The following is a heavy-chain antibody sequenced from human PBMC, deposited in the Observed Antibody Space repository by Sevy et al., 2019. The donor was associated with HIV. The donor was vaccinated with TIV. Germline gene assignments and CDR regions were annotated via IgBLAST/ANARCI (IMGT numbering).Heavy chain of an antibody. CDR1: GFTFTTYT. CDR3: ARDLFSGGNAVYGY. D-gene: IGHD2-15*01. V-gene: IGHV3-21*01. Sequence: GGSLRLSCAASGFTFTTYTMNWVRQAPGKGLEWVSSITSSSNYIYYADSVKGRFTISRDNAKDSVYLQMNSVRAEDTAVYYCARDLFSGGNAVYGYWGQGTLVTVSS. CDR2: ITSSSNYI. J-gene: IGHJ4*02.